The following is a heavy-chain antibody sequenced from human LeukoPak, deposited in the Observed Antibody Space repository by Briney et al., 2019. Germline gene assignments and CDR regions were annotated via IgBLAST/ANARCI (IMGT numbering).Heavy chain of an antibody. CDR3: ARAPPPYSSGWYGEGGDY. V-gene: IGHV1-2*06. J-gene: IGHJ4*02. Sequence: ASVKVSCKASGYTFTGCYMHWVRQAPGQGLEWMGRINPNSGGTNYAQKFQGRVTMTRDTSISTAYMELSRLRSDDTAVYYCARAPPPYSSGWYGEGGDYWGQGTLVTVSS. D-gene: IGHD6-19*01. CDR2: INPNSGGT. CDR1: GYTFTGCY.